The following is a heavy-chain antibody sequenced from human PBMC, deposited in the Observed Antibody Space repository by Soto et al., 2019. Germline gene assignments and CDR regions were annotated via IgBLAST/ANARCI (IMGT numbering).Heavy chain of an antibody. CDR3: AHIVLRTFFGLVTPTAIYFDF. V-gene: IGHV2-5*02. Sequence: QITLNESGPTQVKPRQTLTLTCTFSGFSLTTSGVGVGWIRQSPGKAPEWLALIYWDDDKSYSPSLKSRLTITKDTSNNQVGLKMADLDPADTATYYCAHIVLRTFFGLVTPTAIYFDFWGQGTPVAVSS. D-gene: IGHD3-3*01. CDR2: IYWDDDK. CDR1: GFSLTTSGVG. J-gene: IGHJ4*02.